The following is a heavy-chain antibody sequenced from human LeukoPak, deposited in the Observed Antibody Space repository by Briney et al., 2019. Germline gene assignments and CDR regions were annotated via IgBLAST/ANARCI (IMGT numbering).Heavy chain of an antibody. CDR2: IYDSGST. CDR1: GGSISSSIYY. D-gene: IGHD1-14*01. Sequence: SETLSLTCTVSGGSISSSIYYWSWIRQPPGKGLDWIGYIYDSGSTNYNPSLKSRVTISLDTSKNQFSLKLSSVTAADTALYFCARQTTRMAYGFDIWGQGTMVTVSS. V-gene: IGHV4-61*05. CDR3: ARQTTRMAYGFDI. J-gene: IGHJ3*02.